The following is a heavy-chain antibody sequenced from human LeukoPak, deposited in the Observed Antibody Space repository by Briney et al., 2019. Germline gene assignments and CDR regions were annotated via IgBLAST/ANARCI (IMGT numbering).Heavy chain of an antibody. J-gene: IGHJ3*02. V-gene: IGHV1-2*02. CDR1: GYSFTGYY. CDR3: ASSLTGDLHFDI. Sequence: AAVKVSCKASGYSFTGYYMHWVRQAPGQGLEWMGWINPNSGGTNHAQKFQGRVTMTRDTSISTAYMELSRLRSDDTAVYYCASSLTGDLHFDIWGQGTMVTV. CDR2: INPNSGGT. D-gene: IGHD7-27*01.